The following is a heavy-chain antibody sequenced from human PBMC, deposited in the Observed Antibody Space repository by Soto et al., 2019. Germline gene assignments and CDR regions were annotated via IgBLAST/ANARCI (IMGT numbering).Heavy chain of an antibody. CDR1: GYNFATYW. V-gene: IGHV5-51*01. CDR2: IYPGDSDA. Sequence: GESLKISCNASGYNFATYWIAWGRQMPGKGLEYMGIIYPGDSDARYSPSFQGQVTISADKSISTAYLQWSSLKASDTAMYYCARHRTPSLYYYGMDVWGQGTTVTVSS. J-gene: IGHJ6*02. CDR3: ARHRTPSLYYYGMDV.